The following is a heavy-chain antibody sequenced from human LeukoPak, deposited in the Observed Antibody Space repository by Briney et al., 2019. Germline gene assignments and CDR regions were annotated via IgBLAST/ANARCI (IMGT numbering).Heavy chain of an antibody. J-gene: IGHJ4*02. CDR2: ISSSSSTI. CDR1: GFTFSSYW. CDR3: TRLSGDNWNYGGNFDS. D-gene: IGHD1-7*01. V-gene: IGHV3-48*01. Sequence: PGGSLRLSCAASGFTFSSYWMSWVRQAPGKELEWVSYISSSSSTIYYADSVKGRFTISRDNAKNSLYLQMNSLRAEDTAVYYCTRLSGDNWNYGGNFDSWGQGTLVTVSS.